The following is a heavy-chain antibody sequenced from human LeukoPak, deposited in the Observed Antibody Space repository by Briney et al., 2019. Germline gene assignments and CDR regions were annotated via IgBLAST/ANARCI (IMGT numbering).Heavy chain of an antibody. J-gene: IGHJ4*02. V-gene: IGHV5-51*01. Sequence: GESLKISCEGSGYSFSTHWIAWVRQMPGKGLEWMGIIYPGDSDTRYSPSLQGQVTISVDKSTNTAYLQWSSLKASDTAMYYCARSVVVVAANFDYWGQGTLVTVSS. CDR3: ARSVVVVAANFDY. CDR2: IYPGDSDT. D-gene: IGHD2-15*01. CDR1: GYSFSTHW.